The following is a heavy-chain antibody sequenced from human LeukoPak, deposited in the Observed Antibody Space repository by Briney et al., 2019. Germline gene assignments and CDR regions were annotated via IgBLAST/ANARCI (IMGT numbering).Heavy chain of an antibody. CDR1: GGFITSGNYY. Sequence: KSSETLSLTCTVSGGFITSGNYYWSWIRQPAGKGLEWIGRIYYTGTANYNPSLKSRATISVDTSKNQFSLKLGSVTAADTSVYYCARLHYGGNYGYCYYYMDVWGKGTTVTISS. V-gene: IGHV4-61*02. CDR3: ARLHYGGNYGYCYYYMDV. D-gene: IGHD4-23*01. CDR2: IYYTGTA. J-gene: IGHJ6*03.